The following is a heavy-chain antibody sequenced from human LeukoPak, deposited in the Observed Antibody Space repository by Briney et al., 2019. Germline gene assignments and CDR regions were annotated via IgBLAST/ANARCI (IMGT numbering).Heavy chain of an antibody. D-gene: IGHD3-3*01. V-gene: IGHV4-30-4*08. CDR2: IYYSGST. Sequence: PSETLSLTCTVSGGSISSGDYYWSWIRQPPGKGLEWFGYIYYSGSTYYNPSLKSRVTISVDTSKNQFSLKLSSVTAADTAVYYCARDPKPTIFGVASFDYWGQGTLVTVPS. J-gene: IGHJ4*02. CDR1: GGSISSGDYY. CDR3: ARDPKPTIFGVASFDY.